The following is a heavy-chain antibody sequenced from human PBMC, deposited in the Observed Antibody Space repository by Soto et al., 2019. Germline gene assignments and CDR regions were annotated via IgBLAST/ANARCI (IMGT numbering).Heavy chain of an antibody. V-gene: IGHV1-69*10. D-gene: IGHD6-6*01. CDR2: IIPILGIA. Sequence: ASVKVSCNASGGTFSSYAISWVRQAPGQGLEWMGGIIPILGIANYAQKFQGRVTITADKSTSTAYMELSSLRSEDTAVYYCARFASRWGARSSSELYYYYGMDVWGQGTTVTVSS. CDR3: ARFASRWGARSSSELYYYYGMDV. J-gene: IGHJ6*02. CDR1: GGTFSSYA.